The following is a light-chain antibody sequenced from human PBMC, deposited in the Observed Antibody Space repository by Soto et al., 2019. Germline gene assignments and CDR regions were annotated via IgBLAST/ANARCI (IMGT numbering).Light chain of an antibody. CDR1: SSDVGGYNY. J-gene: IGLJ1*01. CDR2: GVS. Sequence: QSALTQPASVSGSPGQSITFSCTGTSSDVGGYNYVSWYQQHPGKAPKLMIYGVSNRPSGVSNRFSGSKSGNTASLTISGLQAEDEADYYCSSYSSSATLYVFGTGTKLTVL. CDR3: SSYSSSATLYV. V-gene: IGLV2-14*01.